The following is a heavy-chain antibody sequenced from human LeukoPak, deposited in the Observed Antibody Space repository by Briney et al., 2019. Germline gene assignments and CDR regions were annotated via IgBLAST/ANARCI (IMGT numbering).Heavy chain of an antibody. CDR1: GFTFSSYA. V-gene: IGHV3-23*01. J-gene: IGHJ4*02. CDR2: ISGSGGST. D-gene: IGHD6-19*01. CDR3: AKSHYSSGWDAFDY. Sequence: GGSLRLSCAASGFTFSSYAMSWVRQAPGKGLEWVSAISGSGGSTYYADSVKGRFTISRDNAKNSLYLQMNSLRAEDTALYYCAKSHYSSGWDAFDYWGQGTLVTVSS.